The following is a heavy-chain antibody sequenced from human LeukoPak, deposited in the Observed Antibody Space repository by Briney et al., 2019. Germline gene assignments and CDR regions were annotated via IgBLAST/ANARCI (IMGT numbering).Heavy chain of an antibody. V-gene: IGHV3-74*01. CDR3: AREYGYNTAHFDY. J-gene: IGHJ4*02. CDR2: ISSDGSRI. CDR1: GFTFSSYW. Sequence: GGSLRLSCAASGFTFSSYWMHWVRQAPGKGLVWVSRISSDGSRISYADSVKGRFIISRDNAKSTPYLQMNSLRAESTAVYYCAREYGYNTAHFDYWGQGTLVTVSS. D-gene: IGHD5-24*01.